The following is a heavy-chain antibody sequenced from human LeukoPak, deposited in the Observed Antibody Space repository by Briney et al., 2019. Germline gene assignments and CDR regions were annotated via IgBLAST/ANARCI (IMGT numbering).Heavy chain of an antibody. CDR1: GFTFSSYA. Sequence: GGSLRLSCAASGFTFSSYAMHWVRQAPGKGLEWVALISYDGNNKYHADSVKGRFTISRDNSKNTLYLQMNSLRTEDTAVYYCARAGDYGSGSFRWRHFDYWGQGTLVTVSS. D-gene: IGHD3-10*01. V-gene: IGHV3-30-3*01. CDR2: ISYDGNNK. CDR3: ARAGDYGSGSFRWRHFDY. J-gene: IGHJ4*02.